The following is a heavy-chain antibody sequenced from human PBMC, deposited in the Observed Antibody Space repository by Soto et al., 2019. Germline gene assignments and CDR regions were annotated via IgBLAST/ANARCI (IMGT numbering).Heavy chain of an antibody. J-gene: IGHJ4*02. D-gene: IGHD1-20*01. Sequence: GGSLRLSCAASGFTFNIYAMTWVRQAPGKGLEWVSTTGATGRTTYYSDAVKGRFTVSRDNSKNTLDLQMSNLRAEDTAVYYCATVHNTSRSFDYWGQGXLVTVYS. CDR3: ATVHNTSRSFDY. CDR2: TGATGRTT. V-gene: IGHV3-23*01. CDR1: GFTFNIYA.